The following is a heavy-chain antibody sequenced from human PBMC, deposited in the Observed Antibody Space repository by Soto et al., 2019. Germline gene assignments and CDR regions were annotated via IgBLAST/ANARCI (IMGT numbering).Heavy chain of an antibody. D-gene: IGHD3-9*01. J-gene: IGHJ6*02. CDR3: ARKVILTGYPYYYYGMDV. Sequence: SVKVSCKASGGTFSSYAISWVRQAPGQGLEWMGGIIPILGTANYAQKFQGRVTITADESTSTAYMELSSLRSEDTAVYYCARKVILTGYPYYYYGMDVWGQGTTVTVSS. V-gene: IGHV1-69*13. CDR2: IIPILGTA. CDR1: GGTFSSYA.